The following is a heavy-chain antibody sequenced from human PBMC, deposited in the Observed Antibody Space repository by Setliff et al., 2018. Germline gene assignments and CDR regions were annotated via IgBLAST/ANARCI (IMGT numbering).Heavy chain of an antibody. D-gene: IGHD3-22*01. V-gene: IGHV3-48*01. Sequence: GGSLRLSCVASGFTFSSHGMTWVRLAPGKGLEWISYISTSSSTTYNADSVKGRFTISRDNANHSLYLQMNSLRAEDTAVYYCARLALTGYDSSGYYYALDYYYYMDVWGKGTTVTV. CDR1: GFTFSSHG. CDR3: ARLALTGYDSSGYYYALDYYYYMDV. CDR2: ISTSSSTT. J-gene: IGHJ6*03.